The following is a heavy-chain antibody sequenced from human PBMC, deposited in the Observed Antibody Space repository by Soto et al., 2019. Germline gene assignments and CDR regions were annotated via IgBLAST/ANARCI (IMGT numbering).Heavy chain of an antibody. V-gene: IGHV1-18*01. CDR3: AAHSGYDFWAGYYFDY. Sequence: VKVSCKASGYTFTSYGMSWVRQAPGQGLEWMGWISAYNGNTNYAQKLQGRVTMTTDTSTSTAYMELRSLRSDDTVVYYCAAHSGYDFWAGYYFDYWGQGTLVTVSS. CDR1: GYTFTSYG. CDR2: ISAYNGNT. J-gene: IGHJ4*02. D-gene: IGHD5-12*01.